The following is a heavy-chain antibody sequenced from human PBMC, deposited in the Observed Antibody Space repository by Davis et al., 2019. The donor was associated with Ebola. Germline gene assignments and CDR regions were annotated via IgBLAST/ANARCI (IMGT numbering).Heavy chain of an antibody. J-gene: IGHJ4*02. Sequence: MPSETLSLTCTVSGGSISGYHWNWIRQPPGKGLEWIGYVHYTGSTNYNPSLKSRVTISVDTSKNQFSLKLSSVTAADTAVYYCARWNGVSHFDYWGQGTLVTVSS. CDR3: ARWNGVSHFDY. V-gene: IGHV4-59*12. D-gene: IGHD2-8*01. CDR2: VHYTGST. CDR1: GGSISGYH.